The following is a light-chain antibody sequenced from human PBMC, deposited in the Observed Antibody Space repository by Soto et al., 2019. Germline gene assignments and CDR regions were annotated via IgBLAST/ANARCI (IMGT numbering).Light chain of an antibody. V-gene: IGKV3-20*01. CDR2: GAS. CDR1: QGVNRYY. Sequence: ENVLTQSPGTLSLSPGERATLSCRASQGVNRYYLAWYQQKPGQAPRLLIYGASSRATGIPDRFTGSGSGTDFTLTISRLEPEDFGVYYCQQYSSSPRTFGGGTKVEIK. CDR3: QQYSSSPRT. J-gene: IGKJ4*01.